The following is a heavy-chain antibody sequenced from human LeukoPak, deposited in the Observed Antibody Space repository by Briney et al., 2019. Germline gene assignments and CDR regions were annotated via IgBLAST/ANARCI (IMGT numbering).Heavy chain of an antibody. CDR2: IIPILGIA. V-gene: IGHV1-69*04. CDR1: GGTFSSYA. CDR3: ARGDASQNYYYYMDV. J-gene: IGHJ6*03. Sequence: GSSVKVSCKASGGTFSSYAISWVRQAPGQGLEWMGRIIPILGIANYAQKFQGRVTITTDETTSTAYMELSSLRSEDTAVYYCARGDASQNYYYYMDVWGKGTTVTVSS.